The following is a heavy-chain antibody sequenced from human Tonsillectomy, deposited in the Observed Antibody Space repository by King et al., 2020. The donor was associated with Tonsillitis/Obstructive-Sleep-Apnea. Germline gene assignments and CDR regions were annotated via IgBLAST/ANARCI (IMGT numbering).Heavy chain of an antibody. D-gene: IGHD7-27*01. Sequence: VQLQESGPGLVKPSQTLSLTCTVSGGSISSGGYYWSWIRQHPGKGLEWIGYIYYSGSTYYNPSLKSRVTISVDPSKNQFSLKLSSVTAADTAVYYCARAGAGEGAFDIWGQGTMVTVSS. J-gene: IGHJ3*02. CDR1: GGSISSGGYY. V-gene: IGHV4-31*03. CDR2: IYYSGST. CDR3: ARAGAGEGAFDI.